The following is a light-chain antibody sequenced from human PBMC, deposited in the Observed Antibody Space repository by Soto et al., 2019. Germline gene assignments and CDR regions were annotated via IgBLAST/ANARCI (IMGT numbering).Light chain of an antibody. V-gene: IGLV2-14*01. CDR2: DVS. J-gene: IGLJ1*01. Sequence: SALTQPASVSESPGQSITISCTGTSSDVGGYNYVSWYQQYPGKAPKVMIYDVSNRPSGVSNRFSGSKSGNTASLTISGLQAEDEADYYCSSYTSSSTYGFGSGTKVNVL. CDR3: SSYTSSSTYG. CDR1: SSDVGGYNY.